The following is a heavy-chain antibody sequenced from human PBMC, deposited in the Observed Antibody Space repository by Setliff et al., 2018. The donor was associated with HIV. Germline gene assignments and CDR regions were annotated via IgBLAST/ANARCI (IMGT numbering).Heavy chain of an antibody. CDR2: AIPMLGIA. Sequence: SVKVSCKASGGTFSSYVINWVRQAPGQGLEWMGGAIPMLGIANHVHKFQGGVTITADKSTCTAYMELNSLRSEDTAVYYCARSSYYDVNSPFDYWGQGTRVTVSS. CDR3: ARSSYYDVNSPFDY. CDR1: GGTFSSYV. J-gene: IGHJ4*02. V-gene: IGHV1-69*10. D-gene: IGHD3-16*01.